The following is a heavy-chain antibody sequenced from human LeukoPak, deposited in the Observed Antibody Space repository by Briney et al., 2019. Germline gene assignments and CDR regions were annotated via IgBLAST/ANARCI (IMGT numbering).Heavy chain of an antibody. J-gene: IGHJ4*02. CDR3: ARPPDNWANPYYYSDY. V-gene: IGHV1-69*13. D-gene: IGHD1-1*01. Sequence: ASVKVSCKASGYTFTTRAIHWVRQAPGQGLEWMGGIIPIFGTANYAQKFQGRVTITADESTSTAYMELSSLRSEDTAVYYCARPPDNWANPYYYSDYWGQGTLVTVSS. CDR2: IIPIFGTA. CDR1: GYTFTTRA.